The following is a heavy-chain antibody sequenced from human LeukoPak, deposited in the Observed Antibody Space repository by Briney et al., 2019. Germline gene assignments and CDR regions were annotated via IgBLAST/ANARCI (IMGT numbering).Heavy chain of an antibody. CDR2: IKHRGST. J-gene: IGHJ3*02. D-gene: IGHD3-10*01. Sequence: SETLSLTCAVYGRSFSGYYWRWIRQLPGRGGEWIGEIKHRGSTNYNLSLKSRVTISVDTSKTQFSLKLSSVNRADRALYYCARASRPPNYYGSGSYYKRSGAFDIWGQGTMVTVSS. CDR1: GRSFSGYY. V-gene: IGHV4-34*01. CDR3: ARASRPPNYYGSGSYYKRSGAFDI.